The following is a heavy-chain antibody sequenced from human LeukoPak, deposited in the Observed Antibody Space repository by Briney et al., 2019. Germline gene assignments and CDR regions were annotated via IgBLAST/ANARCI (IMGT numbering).Heavy chain of an antibody. V-gene: IGHV4-61*02. CDR1: GGSLSSGSYY. J-gene: IGHJ6*03. D-gene: IGHD2-2*01. CDR3: AVGCCSSSRDYYYYYYMDV. CDR2: IYTSGST. Sequence: SETLSLTCTVSGGSLSSGSYYWSWIRQPAGKGLEWIGRIYTSGSTNYNPSLKSRVTISVDTSKNQFSLKLSSVTAADTAVYYCAVGCCSSSRDYYYYYYMDVWGKGTTVTVSS.